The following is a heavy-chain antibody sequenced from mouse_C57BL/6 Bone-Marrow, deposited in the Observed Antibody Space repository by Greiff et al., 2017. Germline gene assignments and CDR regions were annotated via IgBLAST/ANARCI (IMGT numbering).Heavy chain of an antibody. D-gene: IGHD4-1*01. J-gene: IGHJ3*01. V-gene: IGHV1-54*01. CDR2: INPGSGGT. CDR3: ARSKNWDSWCAY. CDR1: GYAFTNYL. Sequence: QVQLQQSGAELVRPGTSVKVSCKASGYAFTNYLIEWVKQRPGQGLEWIGVINPGSGGTNYNEKFKGKATLTADKSSSTAYMQLSSLTSEDSAVYCCARSKNWDSWCAYWGQGTLVTVSA.